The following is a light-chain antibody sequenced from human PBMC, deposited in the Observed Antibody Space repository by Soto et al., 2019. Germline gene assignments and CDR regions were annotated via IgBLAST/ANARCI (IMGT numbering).Light chain of an antibody. CDR1: QSLSGW. J-gene: IGKJ2*01. CDR3: QQANSFPYT. V-gene: IGKV1-5*01. CDR2: DAF. Sequence: DIQLTQTPSTLSASIGDRVTITCRASQSLSGWLAWYQQTPGKAPKLLISDAFRLESGVPSRFSGSGSGTDFTLTISSLQPEDFATYYCQQANSFPYTFCQGTKLEIK.